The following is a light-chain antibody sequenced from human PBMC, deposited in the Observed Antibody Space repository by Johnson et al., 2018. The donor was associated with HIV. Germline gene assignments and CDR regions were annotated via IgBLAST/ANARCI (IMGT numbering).Light chain of an antibody. CDR1: SSHIGNNY. V-gene: IGLV1-51*02. CDR3: GSWDSSLSAFV. J-gene: IGLJ1*01. Sequence: SVLTQPPSVSAAPGQKVTISCSGNSSHIGNNYVSWFQQLPETAPKLLIYDNNKRPSGIPDRFSGSKSGTSATLGITGLQTGDETDYYCGSWDSSLSAFVFGTGTKVTVL. CDR2: DNN.